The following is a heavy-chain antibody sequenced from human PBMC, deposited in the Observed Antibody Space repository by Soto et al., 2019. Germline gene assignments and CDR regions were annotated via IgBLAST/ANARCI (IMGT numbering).Heavy chain of an antibody. CDR3: ARAPLGIIVAPDF. CDR2: ISAYNGNT. J-gene: IGHJ4*02. D-gene: IGHD3-22*01. V-gene: IGHV1-18*03. CDR1: GYTFTRYG. Sequence: ASVKVSCKASGYTFTRYGISWVRQATGQGLEWMGWISAYNGNTNYAQKLQGRVTMTTDTSTSTAYMELRSLRSVDMAVYYCARAPLGIIVAPDFWGQGTLVTGSS.